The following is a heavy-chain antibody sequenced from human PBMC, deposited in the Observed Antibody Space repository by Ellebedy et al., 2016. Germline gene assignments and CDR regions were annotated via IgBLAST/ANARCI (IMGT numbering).Heavy chain of an antibody. D-gene: IGHD3-3*01. Sequence: GESLKISXGASGFNFNKYAMSWVRQVPGKGLEWVSTFSGTSTNTYYADSVEGRFTISRDNSKDTLYLQMNSLRAEDTATYYCARVADVWSGYFGLLDFWGQGTLVTVSS. CDR2: FSGTSTNT. V-gene: IGHV3-23*01. CDR1: GFNFNKYA. J-gene: IGHJ4*02. CDR3: ARVADVWSGYFGLLDF.